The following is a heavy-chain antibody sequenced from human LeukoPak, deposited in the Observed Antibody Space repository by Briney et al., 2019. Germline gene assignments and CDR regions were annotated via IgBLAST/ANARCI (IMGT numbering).Heavy chain of an antibody. CDR2: IYHSGST. CDR3: ARDSVGMDV. J-gene: IGHJ6*02. Sequence: PSETLSLTCTVSGGSISSGGYYWSWIRQPPGKGLEWIGYIYHSGSTYYNPSLKSRVTISVDRSKNQFSLKLSSVTAADTAVYYCARDSVGMDVWGQGTTVTVSS. V-gene: IGHV4-30-2*01. CDR1: GGSISSGGYY. D-gene: IGHD5/OR15-5a*01.